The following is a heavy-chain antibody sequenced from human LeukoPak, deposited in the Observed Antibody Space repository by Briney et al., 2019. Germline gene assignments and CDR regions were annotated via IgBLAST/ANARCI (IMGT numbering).Heavy chain of an antibody. D-gene: IGHD3-22*01. Sequence: SETLSLTCAVSGYSISSGYYWGWIRQPPGKGLEWIGSIYHSGSTYYNPSLKSRVTISVDTSKNQFSLKLSSVTAADTAVYYCARLTRGMIVVVMIGIGYWGQGTLVTVSS. V-gene: IGHV4-38-2*01. CDR1: GYSISSGYY. CDR2: IYHSGST. J-gene: IGHJ4*02. CDR3: ARLTRGMIVVVMIGIGY.